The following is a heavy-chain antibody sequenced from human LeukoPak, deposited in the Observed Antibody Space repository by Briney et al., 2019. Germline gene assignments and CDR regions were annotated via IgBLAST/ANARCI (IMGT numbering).Heavy chain of an antibody. CDR2: IHYSGST. CDR3: VRHVAARGYYFDY. V-gene: IGHV4-59*08. D-gene: IGHD6-6*01. Sequence: PSETLSLTCTVSGGPISSYYWSWIRQPPGKGLEWIGYIHYSGSTNYNPSLKSRVTISVDTSENQFSLKLPSVTAADTAVYYCVRHVAARGYYFDYWGQGTLVTVSS. J-gene: IGHJ4*02. CDR1: GGPISSYY.